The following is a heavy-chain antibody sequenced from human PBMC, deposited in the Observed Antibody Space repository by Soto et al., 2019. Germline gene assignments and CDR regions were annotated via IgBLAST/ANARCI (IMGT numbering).Heavy chain of an antibody. V-gene: IGHV1-69*06. CDR1: GGTFSSYA. Sequence: GASVKVSCKASGGTFSSYAISWVRQAPGQGLEWMGGIIPIFGTANYAQKFQGRVTITADKSTSTAYMELSSLRSEDTAVYYCARTPPIYYYDSSGHRNWFDPWGQGTLVTVSS. J-gene: IGHJ5*02. CDR2: IIPIFGTA. CDR3: ARTPPIYYYDSSGHRNWFDP. D-gene: IGHD3-22*01.